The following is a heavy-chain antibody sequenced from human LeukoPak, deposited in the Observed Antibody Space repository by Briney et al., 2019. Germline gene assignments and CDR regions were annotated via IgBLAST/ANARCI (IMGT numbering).Heavy chain of an antibody. J-gene: IGHJ3*02. CDR3: TRRAAALDAFDI. CDR1: GFTFSSYW. Sequence: GGSLRLSCAASGFTFSSYWMHWVRQAPGEGLVWVSRIKSDGSSTTYADSVKGRFTISRDNAKNTLYLQMNSLRAEDTAVYYCTRRAAALDAFDIWGQGTMVTVSS. V-gene: IGHV3-74*01. D-gene: IGHD6-13*01. CDR2: IKSDGSST.